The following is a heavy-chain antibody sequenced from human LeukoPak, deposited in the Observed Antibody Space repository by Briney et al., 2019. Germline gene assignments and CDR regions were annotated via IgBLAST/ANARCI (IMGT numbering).Heavy chain of an antibody. CDR3: AGHAYSSSWTNWFDP. Sequence: SETLSLTCTVSGGSISSYYWSWIRQPPGKGLEWIGYIYYSGSTNYNPSLKSRVTISVDTSKNQFSLKLSSVTAADTAVCYCAGHAYSSSWTNWFDPWGQGTLVTVSS. V-gene: IGHV4-59*08. CDR2: IYYSGST. CDR1: GGSISSYY. J-gene: IGHJ5*02. D-gene: IGHD6-13*01.